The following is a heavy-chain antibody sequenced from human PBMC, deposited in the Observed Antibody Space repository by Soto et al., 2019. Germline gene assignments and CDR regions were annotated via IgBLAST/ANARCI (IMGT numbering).Heavy chain of an antibody. CDR3: AKDVSGNSGYAFYYFDY. J-gene: IGHJ4*02. CDR1: GYSICNYA. CDR2: ISHDGSNK. D-gene: IGHD5-12*01. Sequence: GGSLTVSCAVAGYSICNYAPHCVRRAPGKGLEWVAVISHDGSNKYYADSVKGRFTISRDISKNTLYLQINSLRAEDTAVYYCAKDVSGNSGYAFYYFDYCGRGTLVTVSS. V-gene: IGHV3-30*18.